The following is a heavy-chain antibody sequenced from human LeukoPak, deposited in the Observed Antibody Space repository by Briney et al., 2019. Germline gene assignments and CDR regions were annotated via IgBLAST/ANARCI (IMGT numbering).Heavy chain of an antibody. Sequence: GGSLRLSCATSGFSFSRFTMNWVRQAPGKGLEWVSYISSSGSTIYYADSVKGRFTISRDNAKNSLYLQMNSLRAEDTAVYYCASGSSSSRVFDYWGQGTLVTVSS. D-gene: IGHD6-6*01. CDR2: ISSSGSTI. J-gene: IGHJ4*02. CDR1: GFSFSRFT. V-gene: IGHV3-48*04. CDR3: ASGSSSSRVFDY.